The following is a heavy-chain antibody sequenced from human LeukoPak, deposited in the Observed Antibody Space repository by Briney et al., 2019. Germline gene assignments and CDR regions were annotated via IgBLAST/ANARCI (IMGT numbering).Heavy chain of an antibody. V-gene: IGHV3-23*01. CDR1: GFTFSTYA. Sequence: GGSLRLSCAAPGFTFSTYAMSWVRQAPGKGLEWVSAISESGVGTYYADSVRGRFTISRDNSKNTLFLQMNSLRAEDTAIYYCARRTTGTTRAFDIWGQGTMVTVSS. J-gene: IGHJ3*02. D-gene: IGHD1-1*01. CDR3: ARRTTGTTRAFDI. CDR2: ISESGVGT.